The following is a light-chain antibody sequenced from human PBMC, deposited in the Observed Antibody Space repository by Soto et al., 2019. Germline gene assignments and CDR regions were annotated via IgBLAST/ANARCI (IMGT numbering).Light chain of an antibody. CDR1: SSDVGSYNL. Sequence: QSVLTQPASVSGSPGQSITISCTGTSSDVGSYNLVSWYQQHPGKAPKLMIYEGSKRPSGFSNRFSGSKSGNTASLTISGLQAEDEADYYCSSYASSTTPYVFGTGTKVTVL. CDR3: SSYASSTTPYV. V-gene: IGLV2-14*02. CDR2: EGS. J-gene: IGLJ1*01.